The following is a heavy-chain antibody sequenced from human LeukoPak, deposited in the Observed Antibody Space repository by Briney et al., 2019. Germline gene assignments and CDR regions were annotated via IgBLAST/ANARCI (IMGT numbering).Heavy chain of an antibody. CDR1: GFTFSDYY. V-gene: IGHV3-11*05. CDR3: ARAKLWATVVNGAFDI. CDR2: ISSSSSYT. Sequence: PGGSLRLSCAASGFTFSDYYMSWIRQAPGKGLEWVSYISSSSSYTNYADSVKGRFTISRDNAKNSLYLQMNSLRAEDTAVYYRARAKLWATVVNGAFDIWGQGTMVTVSS. D-gene: IGHD4-23*01. J-gene: IGHJ3*02.